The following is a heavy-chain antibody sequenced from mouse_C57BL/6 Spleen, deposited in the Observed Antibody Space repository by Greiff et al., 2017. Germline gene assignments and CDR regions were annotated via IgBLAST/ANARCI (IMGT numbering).Heavy chain of an antibody. CDR3: ARTAYYYGSSYGPWYFDV. CDR2: ILPGSGST. Sequence: QVQLQQSGAELMKPGASVKLSCKATGYTFTGYWIEWVKQRPGHGLEWIGEILPGSGSTNYNEKFKGKGTFTAATSSNTAYMQLRSLTTEDSAIYYCARTAYYYGSSYGPWYFDVWGTGTTVTVSS. J-gene: IGHJ1*03. V-gene: IGHV1-9*01. D-gene: IGHD1-1*01. CDR1: GYTFTGYW.